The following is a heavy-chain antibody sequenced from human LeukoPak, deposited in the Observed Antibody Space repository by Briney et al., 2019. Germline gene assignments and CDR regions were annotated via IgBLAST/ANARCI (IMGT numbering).Heavy chain of an antibody. CDR2: IDWDDDK. Sequence: SGPALVKPTQTLTLTCTFSGFSLSTSGMCVGWIRQPPGKDLEGLARIDWDDDKYYSTSLKTRLTISKDTSKNQVVLTMTNMDPVDTATYYCARIGGGGRGRMDVWGKGTTVTVSS. CDR1: GFSLSTSGMC. D-gene: IGHD2-15*01. CDR3: ARIGGGGRGRMDV. V-gene: IGHV2-70*11. J-gene: IGHJ6*03.